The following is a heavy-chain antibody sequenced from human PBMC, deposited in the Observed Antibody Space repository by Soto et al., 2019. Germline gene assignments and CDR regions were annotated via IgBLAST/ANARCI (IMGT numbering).Heavy chain of an antibody. J-gene: IGHJ4*02. CDR3: ARDISEPGSHYFDY. CDR1: GGTISNYA. Sequence: QVQLVQSGAEVKKPGSSVKVSCKASGGTISNYAISWVRQAPGQGLEWMGGIMPMFGTVNYAQKFQGRVTIIADESTNTANMELSSLRSEDTAVYYCARDISEPGSHYFDYWGQGTLVTVSS. V-gene: IGHV1-69*01. CDR2: IMPMFGTV. D-gene: IGHD2-15*01.